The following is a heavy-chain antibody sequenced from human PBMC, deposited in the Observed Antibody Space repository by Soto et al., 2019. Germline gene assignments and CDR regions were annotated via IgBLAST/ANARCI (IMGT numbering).Heavy chain of an antibody. J-gene: IGHJ6*02. CDR1: GGSISSGGYY. CDR3: ASRGPYYYYGMDV. Sequence: SETLSLTCTVSGGSISSGGYYWSWIRQHPGKGLEWIGYVYYSGSTYYNPSLKSRVTISVDTSKNQFSLKLSSVTAADTAVYYCASRGPYYYYGMDVWGQGTTVTVSS. V-gene: IGHV4-31*03. CDR2: VYYSGST. D-gene: IGHD3-10*01.